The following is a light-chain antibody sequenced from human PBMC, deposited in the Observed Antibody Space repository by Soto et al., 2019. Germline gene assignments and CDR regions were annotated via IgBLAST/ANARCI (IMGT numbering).Light chain of an antibody. CDR1: QNISSW. Sequence: DIQMTQSPSTLSASIGDRVTITCRASQNISSWLSWYQQKPGKAPNLLIYQASILESGVPSRFSGSGSGTEFSLTISSLQPDDFATFYCQQYNLKSLSFGVGTKVEIK. V-gene: IGKV1-5*03. CDR2: QAS. CDR3: QQYNLKSLS. J-gene: IGKJ4*01.